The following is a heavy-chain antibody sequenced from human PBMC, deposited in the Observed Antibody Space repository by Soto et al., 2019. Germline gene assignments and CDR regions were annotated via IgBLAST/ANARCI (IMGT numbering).Heavy chain of an antibody. V-gene: IGHV3-74*01. CDR3: ARDNKGFDC. CDR2: INSDGNGA. J-gene: IGHJ4*02. Sequence: EVQLVESGGGLVQPGGSLRLSCAASGFTFSSYWMHWVRQAPGKGLVWVSRINSDGNGANYADSVRGRFTISRDNAKNTLYLQMHSLRAEDTAVDYCARDNKGFDCWGQGTLVTVSS. CDR1: GFTFSSYW.